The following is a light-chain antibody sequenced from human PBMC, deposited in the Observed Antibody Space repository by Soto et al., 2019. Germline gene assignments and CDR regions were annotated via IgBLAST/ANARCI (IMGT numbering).Light chain of an antibody. Sequence: QSALTQPASVSGPPGQSITISCTGTSSDVGGYNYVSWYQQHPGKAPKLMIYDVSNRPSGVSNRFSGSKSGNTASLTISGLQAEDEADYYCSSYTSSSTRVFGTGTKLT. V-gene: IGLV2-14*01. CDR1: SSDVGGYNY. CDR3: SSYTSSSTRV. J-gene: IGLJ1*01. CDR2: DVS.